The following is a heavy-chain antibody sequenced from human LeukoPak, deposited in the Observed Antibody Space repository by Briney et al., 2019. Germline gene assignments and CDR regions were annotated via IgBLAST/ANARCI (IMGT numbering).Heavy chain of an antibody. V-gene: IGHV1-2*02. CDR2: INPNSGGT. CDR1: GYTFTGYY. J-gene: IGHJ4*02. CDR3: ARAGVRGVMYDY. Sequence: ASVKVSCKASGYTFTGYYMHWVRQAPGQGLEWMGWINPNSGGTNYAPKFKGRVTMARDTSTNTVYMELSSLRSEDTAVYYCARAGVRGVMYDYWGQGTLVTVSS. D-gene: IGHD3-10*01.